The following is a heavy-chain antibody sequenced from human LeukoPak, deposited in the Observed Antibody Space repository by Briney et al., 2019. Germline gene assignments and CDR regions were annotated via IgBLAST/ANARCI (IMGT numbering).Heavy chain of an antibody. J-gene: IGHJ6*03. CDR2: IKQDGSEK. Sequence: GGSLRLSCAASGFIFSTYWMSWVRQAPGKGLEWVANIKQDGSEKYYVDSVKGRFTMSRDNAKSSLYLQMNNQRAEDTAVYFCARDKGTVTPRGYCYYMDVWGRGTTVTVSS. D-gene: IGHD4-11*01. CDR3: ARDKGTVTPRGYCYYMDV. V-gene: IGHV3-7*01. CDR1: GFIFSTYW.